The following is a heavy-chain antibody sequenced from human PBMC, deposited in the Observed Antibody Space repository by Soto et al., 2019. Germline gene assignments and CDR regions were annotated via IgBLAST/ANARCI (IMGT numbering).Heavy chain of an antibody. CDR2: MYHRGRT. D-gene: IGHD2-8*01. Sequence: PSETLSLTCTVSGDSVTNYFWRWMRQPPGKGLEWIGHMYHRGRTNYSPSLKSRVTMSLDSSKNHFSLNLSSVTAEDTAVYFCARDPGYCTNGVCPIFDFWGQGVLVTVS. CDR3: ARDPGYCTNGVCPIFDF. CDR1: GDSVTNYF. V-gene: IGHV4-59*02. J-gene: IGHJ4*02.